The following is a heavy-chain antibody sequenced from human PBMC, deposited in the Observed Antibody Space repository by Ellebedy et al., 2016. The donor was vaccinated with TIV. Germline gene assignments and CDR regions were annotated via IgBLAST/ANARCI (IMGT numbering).Heavy chain of an antibody. CDR3: AKEIHDSGGD. V-gene: IGHV3-30*18. D-gene: IGHD4-23*01. Sequence: PGGSLRLSCAASGFTFSAYGMHWVRQAPGQGLDWLAVVTNDGRNQYYADSIKGRFTISRDNSKNTLYLQMRSLRAEDSAIYYCAKEIHDSGGDWGQGTLVTVSS. CDR1: GFTFSAYG. CDR2: VTNDGRNQ. J-gene: IGHJ4*02.